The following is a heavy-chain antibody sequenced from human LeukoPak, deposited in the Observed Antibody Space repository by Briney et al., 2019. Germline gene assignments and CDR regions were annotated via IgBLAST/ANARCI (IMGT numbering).Heavy chain of an antibody. V-gene: IGHV3-74*01. D-gene: IGHD6-25*01. Sequence: PGGSLRLSCAASGFAFSDYCMHWVRQAPGEGLLWVSRSCPRGSTPVYADSVKGRFAISRDDAKNSLYLQMNSLRGEDTAVYYCVRGSAPERGLDYWGQGARVTVSS. CDR3: VRGSAPERGLDY. J-gene: IGHJ4*02. CDR1: GFAFSDYC. CDR2: SCPRGSTP.